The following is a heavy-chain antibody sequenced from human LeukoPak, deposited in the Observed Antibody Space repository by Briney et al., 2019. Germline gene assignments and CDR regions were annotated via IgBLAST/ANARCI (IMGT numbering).Heavy chain of an antibody. CDR3: ARRYSSSWDNWFDP. Sequence: PSETLSLTCTVSGGSISSSNYYWGWIRQPPGKGLEWFGSIYYSGSTYYNPSLKSRVTISVDTSKNQFSLKLSSVTAADTAVYYCARRYSSSWDNWFDPWGQGTLVTVSS. J-gene: IGHJ5*02. CDR1: GGSISSSNYY. D-gene: IGHD6-13*01. CDR2: IYYSGST. V-gene: IGHV4-39*01.